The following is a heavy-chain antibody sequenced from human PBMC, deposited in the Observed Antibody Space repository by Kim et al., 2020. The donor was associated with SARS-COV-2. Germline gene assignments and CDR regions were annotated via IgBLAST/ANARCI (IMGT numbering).Heavy chain of an antibody. D-gene: IGHD3-10*01. CDR2: VYYSGST. V-gene: IGHV4-39*01. J-gene: IGHJ6*02. CDR1: GGSISSSSYY. Sequence: SETLSLTCTVSGGSISSSSYYWGWIRQPPGKGLEWIGNVYYSGSTYYNPSLKSRVTISVDTSKNQFSLKLSSVTAADTAVYYCARHALRSITMVRGVIGYGMDVWGQGTPVTVSS. CDR3: ARHALRSITMVRGVIGYGMDV.